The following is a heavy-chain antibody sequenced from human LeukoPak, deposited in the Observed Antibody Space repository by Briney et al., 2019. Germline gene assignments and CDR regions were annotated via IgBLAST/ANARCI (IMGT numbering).Heavy chain of an antibody. CDR2: ISYDGSNK. V-gene: IGHV3-30*01. Sequence: LTGGSLRLSCAASGFTFSSYAMHWVRRAPGKGLEWVAVISYDGSNKYYADSVKGRFTISRDNSKNTLYLQMNSLRAEDTAVYYCARMYYYGSGSYRPMDYWGQGTLVTVSS. CDR3: ARMYYYGSGSYRPMDY. D-gene: IGHD3-10*01. J-gene: IGHJ4*02. CDR1: GFTFSSYA.